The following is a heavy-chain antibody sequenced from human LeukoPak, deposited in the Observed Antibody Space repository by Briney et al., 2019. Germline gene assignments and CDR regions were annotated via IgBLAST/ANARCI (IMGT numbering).Heavy chain of an antibody. J-gene: IGHJ4*02. CDR3: ARWSSNSWFPFDY. Sequence: ASVKVSRKASGYTFTNYEINWVRQDTRQGLEWIGWMSPNSGHTGYAQKFQGRVTVTRDTSISTAYMELSSLRSEDTAMYYCARWSSNSWFPFDYWGQGTLVTVSS. D-gene: IGHD6-13*01. CDR1: GYTFTNYE. V-gene: IGHV1-8*03. CDR2: MSPNSGHT.